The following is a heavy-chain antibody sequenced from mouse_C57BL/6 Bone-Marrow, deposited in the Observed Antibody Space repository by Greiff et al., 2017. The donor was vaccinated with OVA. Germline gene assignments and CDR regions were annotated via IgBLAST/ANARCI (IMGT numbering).Heavy chain of an antibody. Sequence: VHVKQSGPELVKPGASVKISCKASGYSFTDYNMNWVKQSNGKSLEWIGVINPNYGTTSYNQKFKGKATLTVDQSSSTAYMQHNSLTSEDSAVYYCARDAINTVVDYYAMDYGGQGTSVTVSS. CDR3: ARDAINTVVDYYAMDY. CDR1: GYSFTDYN. V-gene: IGHV1-39*01. D-gene: IGHD1-1*01. J-gene: IGHJ4*01. CDR2: INPNYGTT.